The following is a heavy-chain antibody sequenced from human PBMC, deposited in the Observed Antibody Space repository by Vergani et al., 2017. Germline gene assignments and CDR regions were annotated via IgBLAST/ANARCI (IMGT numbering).Heavy chain of an antibody. Sequence: QVQLQQWGAGLLKPSETLSLTCAVYGGSFSGYYWSWIRQPPGKGLEWIGEINHSGSTNYNPSLKSRVTISVDPSKNQFSLKLSAVTAADTAVYYCARGGGYSYGLFDYWGQGTLVTVSS. V-gene: IGHV4-34*01. CDR3: ARGGGYSYGLFDY. D-gene: IGHD5-18*01. CDR2: INHSGST. CDR1: GGSFSGYY. J-gene: IGHJ4*02.